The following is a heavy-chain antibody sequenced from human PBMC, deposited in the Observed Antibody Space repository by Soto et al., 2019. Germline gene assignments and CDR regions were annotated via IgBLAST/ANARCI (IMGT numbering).Heavy chain of an antibody. CDR3: ARDASGTTSSLVY. V-gene: IGHV3-33*01. Sequence: QAQLVESGGGVVQPGRSLRLSCEASGFTFGTSGMHWVRQAPGKGLEWVSGIWVAGSERHYADAVRGRFTISGDNAKNTVFLQMNSLRVEDTGVYFCARDASGTTSSLVYWCQGDLGSVSS. D-gene: IGHD6-6*01. CDR1: GFTFGTSG. J-gene: IGHJ4*02. CDR2: IWVAGSER.